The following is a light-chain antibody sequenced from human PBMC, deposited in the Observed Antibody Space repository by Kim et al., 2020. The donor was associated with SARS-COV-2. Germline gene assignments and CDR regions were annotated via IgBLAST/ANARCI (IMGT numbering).Light chain of an antibody. Sequence: QSLTISCTGTSSDVGGYNYVSWYQHHPGKAPQLVIYDVTKRPSGVSHRFSGSKSGDTASLTISGLQFEDEGDYFCASSTSSYTYVFGTGTKVTVL. CDR3: ASSTSSYTYV. CDR2: DVT. CDR1: SSDVGGYNY. J-gene: IGLJ1*01. V-gene: IGLV2-14*03.